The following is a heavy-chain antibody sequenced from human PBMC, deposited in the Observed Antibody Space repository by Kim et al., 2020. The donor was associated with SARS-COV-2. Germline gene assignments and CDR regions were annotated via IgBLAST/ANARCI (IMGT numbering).Heavy chain of an antibody. CDR1: GFTFSTYW. CDR3: VRAGWGYCSGGGCSSGGYFDY. J-gene: IGHJ4*02. V-gene: IGHV3-74*01. Sequence: GGSLRLSCAASGFTFSTYWMHWVRQAPGKGLVWVSRINGDGSSTVYADSVKGRFTISRDNAKNTVYLQMNSLRAEDTAVYYCVRAGWGYCSGGGCSSGGYFDYWGQGTLVTVSS. CDR2: INGDGSST. D-gene: IGHD2-8*02.